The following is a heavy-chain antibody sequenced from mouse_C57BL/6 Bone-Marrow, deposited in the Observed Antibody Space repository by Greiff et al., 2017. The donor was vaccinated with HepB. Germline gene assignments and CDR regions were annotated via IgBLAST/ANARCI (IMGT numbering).Heavy chain of an antibody. Sequence: ESGPGLVKPSQSLSLTCSVTGYSITSGYYWNWIRQFPGNKLEWMGYISYDGSNNYNPSLKNRISITRDTSKNQFFLKLNSVTTEDTATYYCARDRVSYYGSSSYFDYWGQGTTLTVSS. V-gene: IGHV3-6*01. CDR3: ARDRVSYYGSSSYFDY. D-gene: IGHD1-1*01. J-gene: IGHJ2*01. CDR2: ISYDGSN. CDR1: GYSITSGYY.